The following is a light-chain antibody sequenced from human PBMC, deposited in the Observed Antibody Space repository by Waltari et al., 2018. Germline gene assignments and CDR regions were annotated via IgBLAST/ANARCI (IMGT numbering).Light chain of an antibody. CDR2: SSD. J-gene: IGLJ3*02. CDR3: ATWDNSPKGPV. CDR1: TPNIGSNT. Sequence: QSVLAQPPSAPGTPGQRVTTSCSGSTPNIGSNTVNWYQQLPDTAPKPLISSSDQRPSGVPDRFSGSKSGTSASLAISGLQSEDEADYHCATWDNSPKGPVFGGGTKLTVL. V-gene: IGLV1-44*01.